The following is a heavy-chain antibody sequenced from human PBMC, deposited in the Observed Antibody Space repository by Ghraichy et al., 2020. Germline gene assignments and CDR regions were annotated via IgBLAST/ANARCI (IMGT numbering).Heavy chain of an antibody. D-gene: IGHD2-2*01. J-gene: IGHJ6*02. Sequence: KRLEKKKEINHGGNTNYTPSLKSRVTMSVDTSKNQFSLKLTSVTAADTAVYYCAMLGYCITTTSCYGRPVWC. CDR3: AMLGYCITTTSCYGRPV. V-gene: IGHV4-34*01. CDR2: INHGGNT.